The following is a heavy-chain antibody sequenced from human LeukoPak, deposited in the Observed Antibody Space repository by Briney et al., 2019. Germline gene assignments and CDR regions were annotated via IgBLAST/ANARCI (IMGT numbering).Heavy chain of an antibody. D-gene: IGHD3-3*01. Sequence: KPSETLSLTCAVYGGSFSGYYWSWIRQPPGKGLEWIGEINQSGSTNYNPSLKSRVTISVDTSKNQFSLKLSSVTAADTAVYYCARGLRFLEWLSQYYYGMDVWGQGTTVTVSS. CDR1: GGSFSGYY. J-gene: IGHJ6*02. CDR2: INQSGST. CDR3: ARGLRFLEWLSQYYYGMDV. V-gene: IGHV4-34*01.